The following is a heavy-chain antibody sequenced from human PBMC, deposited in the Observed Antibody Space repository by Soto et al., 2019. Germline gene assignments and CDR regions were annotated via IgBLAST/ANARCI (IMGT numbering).Heavy chain of an antibody. V-gene: IGHV3-23*01. J-gene: IGHJ4*02. CDR3: AKDPTPRDFLVIHYFGS. Sequence: PGGSLGLSCAASGLTSGPYGMTWVRQAPGRGLEWVSTISGSGFSTHYAESVQGRFTISRDNSKNTMYLQMNSLRAEDTAVYYCAKDPTPRDFLVIHYFGSLGQGSLVTLSS. CDR1: GLTSGPYG. CDR2: ISGSGFST.